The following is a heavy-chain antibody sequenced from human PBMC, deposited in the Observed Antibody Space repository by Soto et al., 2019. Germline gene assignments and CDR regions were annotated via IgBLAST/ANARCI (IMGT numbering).Heavy chain of an antibody. CDR1: GFTFSNYA. CDR3: AKEEYCISTSCYPAIDY. Sequence: PGGSLRLSCAASGFTFSNYAMSWVRQAPGSGLGWVSSISGSGGSTFYTNSVKGRFTISRDNFRNTLYLQMNSLRVEDAAVYYCAKEEYCISTSCYPAIDYWGQGT. J-gene: IGHJ4*02. CDR2: ISGSGGST. D-gene: IGHD2-2*01. V-gene: IGHV3-23*01.